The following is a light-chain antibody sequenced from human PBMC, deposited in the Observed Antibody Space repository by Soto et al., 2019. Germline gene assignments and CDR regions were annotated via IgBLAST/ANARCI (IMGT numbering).Light chain of an antibody. CDR2: DTS. Sequence: EIVLTQSPATLSFSPGERATLSCRASQSVSSSLAWYQQKPGQTPRLLIYDTSNRATGIPARFSGSGSGTDFNLTISSLEPEDFAVYYCQQRSNWPPFTFGPGTKVDI. V-gene: IGKV3-11*01. CDR3: QQRSNWPPFT. CDR1: QSVSSS. J-gene: IGKJ3*01.